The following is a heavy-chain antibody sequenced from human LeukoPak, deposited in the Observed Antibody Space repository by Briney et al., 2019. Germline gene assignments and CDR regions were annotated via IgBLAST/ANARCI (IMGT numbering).Heavy chain of an antibody. CDR3: AITSYYDFWSGYNWFDP. Sequence: PSETLSLTCTVSGGSISSYYWSWIRQPPGKGLEWIGYIYYSGSTNYNPSLKSRVTISVDTSKNQFSLKLSSVTAADTAVYYCAITSYYDFWSGYNWFDPWGQGTLVTVSS. J-gene: IGHJ5*02. V-gene: IGHV4-59*01. CDR1: GGSISSYY. CDR2: IYYSGST. D-gene: IGHD3-3*01.